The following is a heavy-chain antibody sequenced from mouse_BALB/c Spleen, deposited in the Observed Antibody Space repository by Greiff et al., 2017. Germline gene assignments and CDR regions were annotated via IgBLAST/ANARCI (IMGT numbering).Heavy chain of an antibody. CDR2: IDPANGNT. J-gene: IGHJ4*01. CDR3: AREGGNYAYAMDY. V-gene: IGHV14-3*02. CDR1: GFNIKDTY. D-gene: IGHD2-1*01. Sequence: EVKLMESGAELVKPGASVKLSCTASGFNIKDTYMHWVKQRPEQGLEWIGRIDPANGNTKYDPKFQGKATITADTSSNTAYLQLSSLTSEDTAVYYCAREGGNYAYAMDYWGQGTSVTVSS.